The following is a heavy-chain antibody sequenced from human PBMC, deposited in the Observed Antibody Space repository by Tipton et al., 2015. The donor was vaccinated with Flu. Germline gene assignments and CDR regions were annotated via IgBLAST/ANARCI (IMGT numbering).Heavy chain of an antibody. CDR2: IYYSGST. V-gene: IGHV4-59*01. Sequence: TLSLTCTVSGGSISSYYWSWIRQPPGKGLEWIGYIYYSGSTNYNPSLKSRVTISVDTSKNQFSLKLSSVTAADTAVYYCARVYYDGSGYTDAFDIWGQGTMVTVSS. CDR3: ARVYYDGSGYTDAFDI. D-gene: IGHD3-22*01. J-gene: IGHJ3*02. CDR1: GGSISSYY.